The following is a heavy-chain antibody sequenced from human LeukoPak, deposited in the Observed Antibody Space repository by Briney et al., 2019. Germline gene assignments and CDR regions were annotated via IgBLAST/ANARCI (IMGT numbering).Heavy chain of an antibody. D-gene: IGHD6-19*01. V-gene: IGHV3-72*01. Sequence: LSLTCTVSGYSISNGYYWGWIRQPPGKGLEWVGRSRNKANSYTTEYAASVKGRFTISRDDSKNSLYLQMNSLRTEDTAVYYCTRGVRHNSGWDFDYWGQGTLVSVSS. CDR2: SRNKANSYTT. CDR1: GYSISNGYY. CDR3: TRGVRHNSGWDFDY. J-gene: IGHJ4*02.